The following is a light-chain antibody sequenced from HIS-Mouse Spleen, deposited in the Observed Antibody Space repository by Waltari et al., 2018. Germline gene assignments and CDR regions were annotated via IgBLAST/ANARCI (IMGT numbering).Light chain of an antibody. CDR2: DVS. V-gene: IGLV2-11*01. J-gene: IGLJ2*01. Sequence: QSALTQPRSVSRSPGQSVTLSCTGTSSDVGGYYLVSWYQHHPGTAPKLMIYDVSKRPSGVPDRFSGSKSGNTASLTISGLQAEDEADYYCCSYAGSYTLVVGGGTKLTVL. CDR3: CSYAGSYTLV. CDR1: SSDVGGYYL.